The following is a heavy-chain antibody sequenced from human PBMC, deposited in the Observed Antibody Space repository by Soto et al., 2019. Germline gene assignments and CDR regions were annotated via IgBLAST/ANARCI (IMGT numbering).Heavy chain of an antibody. CDR1: GYTFTSYY. J-gene: IGHJ6*02. D-gene: IGHD6-13*01. CDR2: INPSGGST. CDR3: ARDCIAAARVYYYYGMDV. V-gene: IGHV1-46*01. Sequence: GASVKVSCKASGYTFTSYYMHWVRQAPGQGLEWMGIINPSGGSTSYAQKFQGRVTMTRDTSTSTVYMELSSLRSEDTAVYYCARDCIAAARVYYYYGMDVWGQGTTVTVSS.